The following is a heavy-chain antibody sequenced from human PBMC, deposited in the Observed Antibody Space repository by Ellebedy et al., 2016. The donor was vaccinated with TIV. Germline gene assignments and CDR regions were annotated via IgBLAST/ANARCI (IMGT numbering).Heavy chain of an antibody. Sequence: GESLKISCTASEFIVSTNHMSWVRQAPGKGLEWVGGYTNYADSVKGRFTISTHNSRNTWYLQMTNLRTEDTAVYYCAKGSFPFGDKSERVYSFQYWGQGTLVTVSS. D-gene: IGHD3-10*01. CDR3: AKGSFPFGDKSERVYSFQY. J-gene: IGHJ4*02. CDR2: GGYT. CDR1: EFIVSTNH. V-gene: IGHV3-53*04.